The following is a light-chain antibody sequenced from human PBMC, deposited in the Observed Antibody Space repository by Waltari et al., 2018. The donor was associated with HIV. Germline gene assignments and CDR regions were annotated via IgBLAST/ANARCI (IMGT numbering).Light chain of an antibody. Sequence: QSALTQPPSASGSPGQSVTISCTGTSSDVGGYNYFTWYQQHPGKAPKLIIFEVTKRPSGVPNRFSGSKSGNTASLTVSGLQADDEADYYCCSYTGYNDFLFGAGTKLTVL. CDR1: SSDVGGYNY. CDR2: EVT. J-gene: IGLJ3*02. V-gene: IGLV2-8*01. CDR3: CSYTGYNDFL.